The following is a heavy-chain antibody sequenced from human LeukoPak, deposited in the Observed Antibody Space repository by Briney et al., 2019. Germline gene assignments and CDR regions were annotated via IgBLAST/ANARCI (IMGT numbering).Heavy chain of an antibody. Sequence: GASVKVSCKASGYTFISHYMHWVRQAPGQGLEWMGIINPNGGSTSYAQKFQGRVTMTRDTSITTAYIELSRLRSDDTAVYYCATLAVFHTQGIDSWGQGTLITVSS. CDR1: GYTFISHY. V-gene: IGHV1-46*01. J-gene: IGHJ4*02. CDR2: INPNGGST. CDR3: ATLAVFHTQGIDS. D-gene: IGHD2-15*01.